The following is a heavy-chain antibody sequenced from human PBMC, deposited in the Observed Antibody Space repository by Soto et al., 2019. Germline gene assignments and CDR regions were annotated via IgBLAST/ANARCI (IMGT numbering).Heavy chain of an antibody. CDR3: AKDGGLRSSGYYTNAFDV. D-gene: IGHD6-19*01. CDR2: ISYDGSNK. CDR1: GFTFSSYG. Sequence: SLRLSCAASGFTFSSYGMHWVRQAPGKGLEWVAVISYDGSNKYYADSVKGRFTISRDNSKNTLYLQMNSLRAEDTAVYYCAKDGGLRSSGYYTNAFDVWGQGTMVTVSS. J-gene: IGHJ3*01. V-gene: IGHV3-30*18.